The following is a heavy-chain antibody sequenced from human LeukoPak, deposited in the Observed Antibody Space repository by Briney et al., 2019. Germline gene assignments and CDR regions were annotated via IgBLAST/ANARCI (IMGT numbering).Heavy chain of an antibody. CDR2: IYYSGST. CDR3: AGSIAARYYFDY. D-gene: IGHD6-6*01. CDR1: GGSISSSSYY. J-gene: IGHJ4*02. V-gene: IGHV4-61*05. Sequence: NPSETLSLTCTVSGGSISSSSYYWSWIRQPPGKGLEWIGYIYYSGSTSYNPSLKSRVTISVDTSKNQFSLKLSSVTAADTAVYYCAGSIAARYYFDYWGQGTLVTVSS.